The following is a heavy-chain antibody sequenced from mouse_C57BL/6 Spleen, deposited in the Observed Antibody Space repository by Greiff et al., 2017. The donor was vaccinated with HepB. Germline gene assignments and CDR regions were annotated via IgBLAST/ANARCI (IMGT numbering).Heavy chain of an antibody. J-gene: IGHJ4*01. CDR1: GYTFTSYW. Sequence: QVQLQQPGAELVKPGASVKLSCKASGYTFTSYWMQWVKQRPGQGLEWIGEIDPSDSYTNYNQKFKGKATLTVDTSSSTDYMQLSSLTSEDSAVYYCARGGGYYYAMDYWGQGTSVTVSS. V-gene: IGHV1-50*01. CDR2: IDPSDSYT. CDR3: ARGGGYYYAMDY.